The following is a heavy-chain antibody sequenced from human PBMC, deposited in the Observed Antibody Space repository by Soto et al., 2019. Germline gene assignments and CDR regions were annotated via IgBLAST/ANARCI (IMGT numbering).Heavy chain of an antibody. Sequence: QVQLVESGGGVVQPGRSLRLSCAASGFTFSSHGMRRVRQAPGKGLEWVAVIWYDGSNKDYADAVKGRFTTSRDNSKNTLYLQMDSLRAEDTAVYYCARDADTTMGYATDVWGQGTTVTVSS. CDR1: GFTFSSHG. V-gene: IGHV3-33*01. CDR2: IWYDGSNK. D-gene: IGHD5-18*01. J-gene: IGHJ6*02. CDR3: ARDADTTMGYATDV.